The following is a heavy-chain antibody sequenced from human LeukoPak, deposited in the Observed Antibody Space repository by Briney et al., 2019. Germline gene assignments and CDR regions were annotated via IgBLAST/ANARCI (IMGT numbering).Heavy chain of an antibody. V-gene: IGHV3-11*03. D-gene: IGHD6-13*01. Sequence: GGSLRLSCAASGFTFSDYYMSWIRQAPGKGLEWVSYISSSSSYTNYADSVKGRFTISRDNSKNTLYLQMNSLRADDTAVYYCAKRVQYSSSWYSFDYWGQGTLVTVSS. J-gene: IGHJ4*02. CDR1: GFTFSDYY. CDR3: AKRVQYSSSWYSFDY. CDR2: ISSSSSYT.